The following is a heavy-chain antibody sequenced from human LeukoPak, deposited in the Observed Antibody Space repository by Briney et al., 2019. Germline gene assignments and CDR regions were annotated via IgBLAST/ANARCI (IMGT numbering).Heavy chain of an antibody. Sequence: SETLSLTCTVSGYSINSDYYWGWIRQPPGKGLEWLGSFSRSGSTFYNPSLKSRVTMSVDTSKSQFSLKLSSVTAADTAVYYCVGLGTMTVGLGYWGQGTLVTVSS. CDR3: VGLGTMTVGLGY. J-gene: IGHJ4*02. CDR1: GYSINSDYY. V-gene: IGHV4-38-2*02. CDR2: FSRSGST. D-gene: IGHD3-22*01.